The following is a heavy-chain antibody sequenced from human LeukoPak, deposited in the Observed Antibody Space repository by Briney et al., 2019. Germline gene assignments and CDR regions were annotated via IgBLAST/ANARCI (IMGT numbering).Heavy chain of an antibody. CDR1: GFTFSSYA. V-gene: IGHV3-23*01. Sequence: GGSLRLSCAASGFTFSSYAMSWVRQAPGKGLEWVSAISGSGGSTYYADSVKGRFTISRDNSKNTPYLQMNSLRAEDTAVYYCAKGGSGYYYDGTNYFDYWGQGTLVTVSS. CDR3: AKGGSGYYYDGTNYFDY. D-gene: IGHD3-22*01. CDR2: ISGSGGST. J-gene: IGHJ4*02.